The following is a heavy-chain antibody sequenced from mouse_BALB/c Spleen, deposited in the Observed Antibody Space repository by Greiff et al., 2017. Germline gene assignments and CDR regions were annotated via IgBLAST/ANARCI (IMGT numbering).Heavy chain of an antibody. D-gene: IGHD2-4*01. V-gene: IGHV3-6*02. Sequence: EVQLQQSGPGLVKPSQSLSLTCSVTGYSITSGYYWNWIRQFPGNKLEWMGYISYDGSNNYNPSLKNRISITRDTSKNQFFLKLNSVTTEDTATYYCAIPHMITTYYAMDYWGQGTSVTVSS. CDR1: GYSITSGYY. CDR3: AIPHMITTYYAMDY. J-gene: IGHJ4*01. CDR2: ISYDGSN.